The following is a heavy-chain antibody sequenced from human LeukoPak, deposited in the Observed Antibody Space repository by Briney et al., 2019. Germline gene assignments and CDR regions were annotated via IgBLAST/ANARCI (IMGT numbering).Heavy chain of an antibody. CDR1: GGSISSGGYY. D-gene: IGHD5-18*01. CDR2: IYYSGST. J-gene: IGHJ4*02. CDR3: ARVEDSYGRYYFDY. Sequence: PSQTLSLTCTVSGGSISSGGYYWRWIRQHPGKGLEWIGYIYYSGSTYYNPSLKSRVTISVDTSKNQFSLKLSSETAADTAVYYCARVEDSYGRYYFDYWGQGTLVTVCS. V-gene: IGHV4-31*03.